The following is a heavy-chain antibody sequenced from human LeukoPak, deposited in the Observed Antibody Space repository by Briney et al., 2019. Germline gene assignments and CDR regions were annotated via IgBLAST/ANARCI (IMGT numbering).Heavy chain of an antibody. CDR1: GYTFTSYD. CDR3: ARVSSVWLHRRKDPRYYYYGMDV. J-gene: IGHJ6*02. CDR2: MNPNSGNT. Sequence: ASEKVSCKASGYTFTSYDINWVRQATGQGLEWMGWMNPNSGNTGYAQKFQGRVTMTRNTSISTAYMELSSLRSEDTAVYYCARVSSVWLHRRKDPRYYYYGMDVWGQGTTVTVSS. D-gene: IGHD5-12*01. V-gene: IGHV1-8*01.